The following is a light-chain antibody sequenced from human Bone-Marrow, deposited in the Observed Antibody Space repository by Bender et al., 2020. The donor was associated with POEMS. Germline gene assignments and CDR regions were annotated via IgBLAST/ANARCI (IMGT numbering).Light chain of an antibody. V-gene: IGLV1-44*01. CDR2: ADD. CDR1: PIGRNP. Sequence: QSVLTQPPSASGTPGQRVTISCSPRPIGRNPINWYQQLPGTAPRLVIYADDRRPSGVPNRFPASKSGSSASLAISGLQSEDAADYYCSTWDDRLNAWLFGGGTKLTVL. CDR3: STWDDRLNAWL. J-gene: IGLJ3*02.